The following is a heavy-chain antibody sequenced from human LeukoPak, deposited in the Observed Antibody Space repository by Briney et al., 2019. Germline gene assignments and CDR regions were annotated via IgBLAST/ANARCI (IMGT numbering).Heavy chain of an antibody. J-gene: IGHJ3*02. D-gene: IGHD6-13*01. Sequence: ASVKVSCKASGYTFTSYGISWVRQAPGQGLEWMGWISAYNGNTNYAQKLQGRVTMTTDTSTSTAYMELRSLRSDDTAVYYRARAVAAAGMNAFDIWGQGTMVTVSS. V-gene: IGHV1-18*01. CDR3: ARAVAAAGMNAFDI. CDR2: ISAYNGNT. CDR1: GYTFTSYG.